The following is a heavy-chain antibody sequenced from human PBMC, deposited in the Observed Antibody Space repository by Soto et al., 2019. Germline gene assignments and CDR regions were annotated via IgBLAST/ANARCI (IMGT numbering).Heavy chain of an antibody. D-gene: IGHD2-15*01. CDR1: GFSFRNYN. CDR3: VRETQIVMVVVPTPGSPGAFDM. J-gene: IGHJ3*02. V-gene: IGHV3-30-3*01. CDR2: VSHDGVNK. Sequence: QMQLVESGGGVVQPGRSLRLSCAASGFSFRNYNLHWVRQAPGKGLEWVAVVSHDGVNKHYAESVKGLLSISRDSSRDILYLQMNSLRPEDTAVYYCVRETQIVMVVVPTPGSPGAFDMWGQGTMVTVSS.